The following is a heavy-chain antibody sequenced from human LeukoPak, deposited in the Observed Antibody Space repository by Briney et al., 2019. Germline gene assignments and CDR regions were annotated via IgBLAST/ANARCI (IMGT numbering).Heavy chain of an antibody. CDR3: NTDGDYGDYVDS. CDR1: GFTFNTYT. D-gene: IGHD4-17*01. Sequence: PGGSLRLSCAASGFTFNTYTMNWVRQAPGKGLEWVGRIKNKIDGGTTDYAAPVKGRFTISRDDSKNTVYLQMNSLKSEDTALYYCNTDGDYGDYVDSWGQGTLVTVSS. CDR2: IKNKIDGGTT. V-gene: IGHV3-15*07. J-gene: IGHJ4*02.